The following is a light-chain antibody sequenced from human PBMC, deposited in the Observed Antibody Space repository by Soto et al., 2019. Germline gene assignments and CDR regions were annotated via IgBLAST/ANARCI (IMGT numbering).Light chain of an antibody. CDR1: SGHSSEA. Sequence: QLVLTQSPSASASLGASVKLTCTLSSGHSSEAIAWHQQLPERGPRYLMKLNSDGSHNKGDGIPDRFSGSSSGAERYLTISSLQSEDETDYYCQTWGTGIQVFGGGTQLTVL. J-gene: IGLJ2*01. CDR2: LNSDGSH. CDR3: QTWGTGIQV. V-gene: IGLV4-69*01.